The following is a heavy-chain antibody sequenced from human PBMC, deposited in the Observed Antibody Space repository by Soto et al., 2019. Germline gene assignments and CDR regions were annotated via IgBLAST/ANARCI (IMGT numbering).Heavy chain of an antibody. J-gene: IGHJ1*01. CDR1: GYTFTSYD. D-gene: IGHD2-15*01. CDR2: MNPNSGNT. Sequence: GASVKVSCKASGYTFTSYDINWVRQATGQGLEWMGWMNPNSGNTGYAQKFQGRVTMTWNTSISTAYMELSSLRSEDTAVYYCAGLMAVAASEYFQHWGQGTLVTVSS. CDR3: AGLMAVAASEYFQH. V-gene: IGHV1-8*01.